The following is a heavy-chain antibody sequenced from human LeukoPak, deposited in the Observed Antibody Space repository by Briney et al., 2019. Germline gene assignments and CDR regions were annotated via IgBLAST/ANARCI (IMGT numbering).Heavy chain of an antibody. D-gene: IGHD3-22*01. CDR1: GGSITSSGHS. V-gene: IGHV4-39*01. CDR2: IYYTGRT. CDR3: VTYYYDSSGYYYAPDFDY. Sequence: SETLSLTCTVSGGSITSSGHSWGWIRQPPGKGLEWTGTIYYTGRTYYNPSLQSRITISVDTSKNQFSLKLSSVTAADTAVYYCVTYYYDSSGYYYAPDFDYWGQGTLVTVSS. J-gene: IGHJ4*02.